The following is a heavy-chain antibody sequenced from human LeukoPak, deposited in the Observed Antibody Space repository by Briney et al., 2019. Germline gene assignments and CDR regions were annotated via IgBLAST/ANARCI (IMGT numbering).Heavy chain of an antibody. CDR2: IYYSGST. Sequence: SETLSLTCTVSGGSISSYYWSWIRQPPGKGLEWIGYIYYSGSTYYNPSLKSRVTISVDTSENQFYLKVNSVTAADTAVYYCARRYCSGGSCRDAFGIWGQGTMVTVSS. V-gene: IGHV4-59*12. J-gene: IGHJ3*02. CDR1: GGSISSYY. CDR3: ARRYCSGGSCRDAFGI. D-gene: IGHD2-15*01.